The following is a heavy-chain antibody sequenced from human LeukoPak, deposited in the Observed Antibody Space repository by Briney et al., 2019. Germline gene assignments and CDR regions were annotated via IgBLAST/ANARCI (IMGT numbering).Heavy chain of an antibody. CDR3: AKSGGRSSSWDDY. D-gene: IGHD6-13*01. Sequence: GGSLRLSCAASGFTFSSYAMSWVRQAPGKGLEWVSGISGSGGSTYYADSVKGRFSISRDKSKNTLNLQMNSLRAEDTAVYYCAKSGGRSSSWDDYWGQGTLVTVSS. V-gene: IGHV3-23*01. J-gene: IGHJ4*02. CDR1: GFTFSSYA. CDR2: ISGSGGST.